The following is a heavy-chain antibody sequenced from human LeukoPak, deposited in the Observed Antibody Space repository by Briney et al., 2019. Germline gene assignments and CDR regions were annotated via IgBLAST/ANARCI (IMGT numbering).Heavy chain of an antibody. V-gene: IGHV1-46*01. Sequence: GASVKVSCKASGYTFTSYYMHWVRQAPGQGLEWMGIINPSGGNTNYAQKLQGRVTMTTDTSTSTAYMELRSLRSDDTAVYYCARDGSGWYLGEDYYFDYWGQGTLVSVSS. CDR3: ARDGSGWYLGEDYYFDY. CDR1: GYTFTSYY. CDR2: INPSGGNT. J-gene: IGHJ4*02. D-gene: IGHD6-19*01.